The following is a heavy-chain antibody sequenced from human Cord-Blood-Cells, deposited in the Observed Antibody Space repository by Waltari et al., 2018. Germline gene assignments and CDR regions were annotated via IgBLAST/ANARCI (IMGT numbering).Heavy chain of an antibody. CDR3: ARDSDATEGYSGYDVLGWFDP. CDR1: GYSISSGYY. D-gene: IGHD5-12*01. J-gene: IGHJ5*02. Sequence: QVQLQESGPGLVKPSETLSLTCAVSGYSISSGYYWGWIRQPPGKGLEWIGSIYHSGSTYYHPSLKSRVTISVDTSKNQFSLKLSSVTAADTAVYYCARDSDATEGYSGYDVLGWFDPWGQGTLVTVSS. CDR2: IYHSGST. V-gene: IGHV4-38-2*02.